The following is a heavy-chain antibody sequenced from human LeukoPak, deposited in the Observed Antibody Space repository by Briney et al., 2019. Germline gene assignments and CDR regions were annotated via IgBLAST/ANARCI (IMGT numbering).Heavy chain of an antibody. Sequence: GRSLRLSCAASGFTFSSYGMHWVRQAPGKGLEWVAFIRYDGSNKYYADSVKGRFTISRDNSKNTLYLQMNSLRAEDTAVYYCAKDTAEGDYAFDYWGQGTLVTVSS. CDR3: AKDTAEGDYAFDY. J-gene: IGHJ4*02. D-gene: IGHD4-17*01. CDR2: IRYDGSNK. V-gene: IGHV3-30*02. CDR1: GFTFSSYG.